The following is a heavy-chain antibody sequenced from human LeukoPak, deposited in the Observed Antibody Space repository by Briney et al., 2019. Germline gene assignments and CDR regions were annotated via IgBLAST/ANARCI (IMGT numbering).Heavy chain of an antibody. CDR2: ISNSGGST. CDR3: SKETVMINTLAY. CDR1: GFTFSSYA. J-gene: IGHJ4*02. V-gene: IGHV3-23*01. D-gene: IGHD1-14*01. Sequence: GASVRLSCAASGFTFSSYAMSWVRQAPGKGVEWVSAISNSGGSTNYADSVKGRFTISRDNSWNTLYLQMNSLRAEDTAVYYCSKETVMINTLAYWGQGTLVTVSS.